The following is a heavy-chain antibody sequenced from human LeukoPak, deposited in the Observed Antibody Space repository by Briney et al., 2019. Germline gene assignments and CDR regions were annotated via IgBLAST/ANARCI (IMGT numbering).Heavy chain of an antibody. CDR2: ISGSGGST. J-gene: IGHJ4*02. Sequence: GGSLRLSCAASGFTFSSYAMSWVRQAPGKGLEWVSAISGSGGSTYYADFVKGRFTISRDNSKNTLYLQMSSLRAEDTAVYYCAKNTYYYDSSGYYYFDYWGQGTLITVSS. V-gene: IGHV3-23*01. CDR1: GFTFSSYA. D-gene: IGHD3-22*01. CDR3: AKNTYYYDSSGYYYFDY.